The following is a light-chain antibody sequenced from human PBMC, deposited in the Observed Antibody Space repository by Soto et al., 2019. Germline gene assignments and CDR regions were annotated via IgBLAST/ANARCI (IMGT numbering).Light chain of an antibody. CDR2: GAS. V-gene: IGKV3D-20*02. CDR3: QQRSNWPRWT. CDR1: QSVSNNY. J-gene: IGKJ1*01. Sequence: VFTQSPGTLSLTTGERATLYCRASQSVSNNYLAWYQQKPGQAPRLLIYGASSRAAGISHRFSGSGSGTDFTLTISSLEPEDFAVYYCQQRSNWPRWTFGQGTKVDI.